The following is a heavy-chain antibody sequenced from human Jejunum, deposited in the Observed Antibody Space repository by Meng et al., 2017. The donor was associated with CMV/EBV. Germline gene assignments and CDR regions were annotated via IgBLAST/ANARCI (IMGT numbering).Heavy chain of an antibody. V-gene: IGHV3-72*01. Sequence: SCFPFSDPYMDWVRQAPGKGLEWVCRIRSKAAGYTTEYVASVKGRFIISRDDSRSSMYLQMNSLETEDTAVYYCARGGVNHALDLWGQGTMVTVSS. CDR3: ARGGVNHALDL. J-gene: IGHJ3*01. CDR2: IRSKAAGYTT. CDR1: CFPFSDPY. D-gene: IGHD2-8*01.